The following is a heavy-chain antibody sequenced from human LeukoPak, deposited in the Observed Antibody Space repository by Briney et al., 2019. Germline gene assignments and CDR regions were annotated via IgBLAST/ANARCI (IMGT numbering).Heavy chain of an antibody. Sequence: ASVKVSCKASGYTFTSYGISRVRQAPGQGLEWMGWISTYNGNTNYAQKLQGRVTMTTDTSTSTAYMELRSLRSDDTAVYYCARSLQWLVRRSDAFDIWGQGTMVTVSS. D-gene: IGHD6-19*01. CDR3: ARSLQWLVRRSDAFDI. V-gene: IGHV1-18*01. J-gene: IGHJ3*02. CDR1: GYTFTSYG. CDR2: ISTYNGNT.